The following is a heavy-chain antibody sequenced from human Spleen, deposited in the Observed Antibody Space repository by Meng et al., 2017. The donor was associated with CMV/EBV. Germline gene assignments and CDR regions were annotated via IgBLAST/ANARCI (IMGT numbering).Heavy chain of an antibody. Sequence: GYTFTNYAINWGRQAHGQRREWMGWINAGYGNTKYSQRFQDRVTITRDTSASTVYMELSSLRSEDTAVFYCARDVGYYDNNDEEYFDYWGQGTLVTSPQ. CDR3: ARDVGYYDNNDEEYFDY. J-gene: IGHJ4*02. CDR2: INAGYGNT. CDR1: GYTFTNYA. V-gene: IGHV1-3*01. D-gene: IGHD3-22*01.